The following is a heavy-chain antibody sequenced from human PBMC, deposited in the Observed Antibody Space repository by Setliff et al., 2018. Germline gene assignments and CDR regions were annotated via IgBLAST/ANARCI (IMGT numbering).Heavy chain of an antibody. V-gene: IGHV3-21*01. J-gene: IGHJ4*02. CDR1: GFTFSSYS. D-gene: IGHD1-1*01. Sequence: GGSLRLSCAASGFTFSSYSMNWVRQAPGKGLEWVSSISSSSSYIYYADSVKGRFTISSDNAKNSLYLQMNSLRAEDTAVYYCAREPAEKPGTDYWGQGTLVTVSS. CDR2: ISSSSSYI. CDR3: AREPAEKPGTDY.